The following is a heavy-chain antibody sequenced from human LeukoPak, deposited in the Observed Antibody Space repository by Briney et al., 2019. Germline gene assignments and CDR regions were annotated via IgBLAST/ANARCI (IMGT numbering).Heavy chain of an antibody. Sequence: SETLSLTCAVSGGSISSGGYSWRWIRQPPGKGLEWIGYIYHSGSTYYNPSLKSRVTISVDRSKNQFSLKLSSVTAADTAVYYCARAASWRSGLDYWGQGTLVTVSS. J-gene: IGHJ4*02. CDR3: ARAASWRSGLDY. D-gene: IGHD3-3*01. V-gene: IGHV4-30-2*01. CDR2: IYHSGST. CDR1: GGSISSGGYS.